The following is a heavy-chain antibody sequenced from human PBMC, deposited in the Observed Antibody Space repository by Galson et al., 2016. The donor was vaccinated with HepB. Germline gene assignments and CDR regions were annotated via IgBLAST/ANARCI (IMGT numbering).Heavy chain of an antibody. J-gene: IGHJ4*02. Sequence: SVKVSCKASGYTVNTYNMHWVRQAPGQGLEWMGIIKPSGGNTIYAQKFQDRITMTRDTSTSTFYMELISLRSEDTAVYYCARELDHSFYFDYWGQGTLLTVSS. V-gene: IGHV1-46*02. D-gene: IGHD1-14*01. CDR1: GYTVNTYN. CDR2: IKPSGGNT. CDR3: ARELDHSFYFDY.